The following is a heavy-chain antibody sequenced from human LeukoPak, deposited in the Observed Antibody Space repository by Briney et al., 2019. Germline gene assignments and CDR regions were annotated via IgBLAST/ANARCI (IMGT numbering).Heavy chain of an antibody. J-gene: IGHJ4*02. V-gene: IGHV5-51*01. Sequence: GESLKISCKGSGYSFTSYWIGWLRQMPGKRLEWLGIIYPGDSDTRCSPSFQGQVTISADKSISTAYLQWSSLKASDTAMYYCAMCGGDCYPSYYFDYWGQGTLVTVSS. CDR3: AMCGGDCYPSYYFDY. CDR1: GYSFTSYW. D-gene: IGHD2-21*02. CDR2: IYPGDSDT.